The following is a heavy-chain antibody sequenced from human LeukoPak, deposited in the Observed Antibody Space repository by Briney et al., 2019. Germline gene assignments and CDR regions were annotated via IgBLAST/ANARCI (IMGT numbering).Heavy chain of an antibody. CDR1: GFTFSTYA. Sequence: GGSLRLSCAASGFTFSTYAMSWVRQAPGKGLEWVSHFGGSGGTIYYADSVKGRFTISRDNSKNTLYLQMNSLRAEDTAVYYCANGNRCTSPNCLGYYYFYMDVWGKGTTVTVSS. J-gene: IGHJ6*03. CDR3: ANGNRCTSPNCLGYYYFYMDV. D-gene: IGHD2-8*01. V-gene: IGHV3-23*01. CDR2: FGGSGGTI.